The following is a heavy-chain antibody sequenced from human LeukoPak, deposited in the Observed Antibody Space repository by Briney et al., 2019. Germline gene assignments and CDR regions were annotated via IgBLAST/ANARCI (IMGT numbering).Heavy chain of an antibody. Sequence: SQTLSLTCTVSGGSISSGGYYWRWIRQHPGKGLEWIGYIYYSGSTYYNPSLKSRVTISVDTYKNQFSLKLSSVTAADTAVYYCARGTSGYCSGGSCYSDPNWFDPWGQGTPVTASS. CDR1: GGSISSGGYY. D-gene: IGHD2-15*01. CDR2: IYYSGST. J-gene: IGHJ5*02. CDR3: ARGTSGYCSGGSCYSDPNWFDP. V-gene: IGHV4-31*03.